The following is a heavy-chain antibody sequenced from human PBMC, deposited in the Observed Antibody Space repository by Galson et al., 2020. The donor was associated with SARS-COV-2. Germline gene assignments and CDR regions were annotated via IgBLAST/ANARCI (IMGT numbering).Heavy chain of an antibody. J-gene: IGHJ3*02. CDR3: AKDVGRSNYYDSSGYTTGDAFDI. CDR1: GFTFSSYA. Sequence: GGSLRLSCAASGFTFSSYAMSWVRQAPGKGPEWVSAISGSGGSTYYADSVKGRFTISRDNSKNTLYLQMNSLRAEDTAVYYCAKDVGRSNYYDSSGYTTGDAFDIWGQGTMVTVSS. V-gene: IGHV3-23*01. CDR2: ISGSGGST. D-gene: IGHD3-22*01.